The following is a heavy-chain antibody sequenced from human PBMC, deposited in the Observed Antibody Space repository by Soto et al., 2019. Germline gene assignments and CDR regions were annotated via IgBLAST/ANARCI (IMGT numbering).Heavy chain of an antibody. V-gene: IGHV1-18*01. J-gene: IGHJ4*02. CDR2: ISAYNTNT. Sequence: QVQLVQSGAEVKKPGASVKVSCKTSGYTFTSYHISWLRQAPGQVLEWMGWISAYNTNTNYAQKFQGRVTMTTDTLTSTAYMELRSLRSDDTAVYYCARDTPPTDYWGQGTLVTVSS. CDR1: GYTFTSYH. CDR3: ARDTPPTDY.